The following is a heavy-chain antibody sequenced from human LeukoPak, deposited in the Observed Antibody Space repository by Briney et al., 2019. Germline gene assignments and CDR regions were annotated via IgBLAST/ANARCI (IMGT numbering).Heavy chain of an antibody. Sequence: ASVKVSCKASGYTFTGYYMHWVRPAPGQGREWMGWINPNSGGTNYAQTFQGRVTMTRDTSISTAYMGLSRLRSDDTAVYYCASWGRFLEWFDDAFDIWGQGTMVTVSS. J-gene: IGHJ3*02. CDR3: ASWGRFLEWFDDAFDI. V-gene: IGHV1-2*02. CDR2: INPNSGGT. CDR1: GYTFTGYY. D-gene: IGHD3-3*01.